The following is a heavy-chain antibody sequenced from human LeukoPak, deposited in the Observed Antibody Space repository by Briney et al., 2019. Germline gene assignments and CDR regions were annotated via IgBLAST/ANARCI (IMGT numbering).Heavy chain of an antibody. J-gene: IGHJ4*02. CDR3: AKAAFCTSTSCHFSGYAQRPLDS. Sequence: GRSLRLSCAASGFTFNTYGMHWVRQAPGKGLEWVAGISSDGTSEDYADSVKGRFTISRDNSKNTMYLQVNSLRAEDTAVYCCAKAAFCTSTSCHFSGYAQRPLDSWGQGTLVTVSS. CDR1: GFTFNTYG. D-gene: IGHD2-2*01. CDR2: ISSDGTSE. V-gene: IGHV3-30*18.